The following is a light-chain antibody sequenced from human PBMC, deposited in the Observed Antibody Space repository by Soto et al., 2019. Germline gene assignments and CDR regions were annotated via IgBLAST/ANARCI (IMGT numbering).Light chain of an antibody. CDR3: QHRYSLPIT. CDR1: QSINFY. V-gene: IGKV1-39*01. J-gene: IGKJ5*01. Sequence: DIQMTQSPSSLSASVGDRVTITCRASQSINFYLNWYQQRQGKAPKVLIYAASNLQSGVPPRFSGSGSGTAFSLTISSLQPADFATSYCQHRYSLPITFGQGTRLEIK. CDR2: AAS.